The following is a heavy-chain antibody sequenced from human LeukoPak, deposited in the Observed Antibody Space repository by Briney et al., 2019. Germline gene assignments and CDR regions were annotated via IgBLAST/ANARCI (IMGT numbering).Heavy chain of an antibody. CDR2: IKQEGSEK. CDR3: ARETLRDAYTY. V-gene: IGHV3-7*01. Sequence: GGSLRLSCAASGFIFSSYWMNWVRQAPGKGLEWVANIKQEGSEKYYVDSVKGRFTISRDNAKNSLYLQVNSLRAEDTAVYWCARETLRDAYTYWGRGTLVTVSS. D-gene: IGHD5-24*01. CDR1: GFIFSSYW. J-gene: IGHJ4*02.